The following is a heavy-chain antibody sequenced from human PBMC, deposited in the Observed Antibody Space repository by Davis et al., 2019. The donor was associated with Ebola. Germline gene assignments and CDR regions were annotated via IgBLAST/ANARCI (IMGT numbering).Heavy chain of an antibody. V-gene: IGHV4-34*01. Sequence: SETLSLTCAVYGGSFSGYYWSWIRQPPGKGLEWIGEINHSGSTNYNPSLKSRVTISVDTSKNQFSLKLSSVTAADTAVYYCARGLLWFGESPLNWFDPWGQGTLVTVSS. CDR1: GGSFSGYY. CDR2: INHSGST. J-gene: IGHJ5*02. D-gene: IGHD3-10*01. CDR3: ARGLLWFGESPLNWFDP.